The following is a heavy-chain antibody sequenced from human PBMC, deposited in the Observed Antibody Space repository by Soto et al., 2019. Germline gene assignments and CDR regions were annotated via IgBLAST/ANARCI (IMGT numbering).Heavy chain of an antibody. V-gene: IGHV5-10-1*01. Sequence: LKISCKGSGYSFTSYWISWVRQMPGKGLEWMGRIDPSDSYTNYSPSFQGHVTISADKSISTAYLQWSSLKASDTAMYYCRASGSSSTPYYYGMDVWGQGTTVTVSS. CDR3: RASGSSSTPYYYGMDV. CDR1: GYSFTSYW. J-gene: IGHJ6*02. CDR2: IDPSDSYT. D-gene: IGHD6-6*01.